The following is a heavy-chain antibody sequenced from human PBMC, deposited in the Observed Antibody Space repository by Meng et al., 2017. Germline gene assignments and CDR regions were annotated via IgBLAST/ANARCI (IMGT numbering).Heavy chain of an antibody. Sequence: QLQPKDAAPGLGRPSGIPSLPGTCSGGSISSSSCYWGWIRQPPGKGLEWIGSIYYSGSTYYNPSPKSRVTISVDTSKNQFSLKLSSVTAADTAVYYCASLRIAVAGINWFDPWGQGTLVTVSS. D-gene: IGHD6-19*01. J-gene: IGHJ5*02. CDR2: IYYSGST. CDR3: ASLRIAVAGINWFDP. V-gene: IGHV4-39*07. CDR1: GGSISSSSCY.